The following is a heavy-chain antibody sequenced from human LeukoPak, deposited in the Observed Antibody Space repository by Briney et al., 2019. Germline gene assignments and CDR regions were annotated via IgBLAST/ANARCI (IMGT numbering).Heavy chain of an antibody. Sequence: PSETPSLTCTVSGGSISSSSYYWGWIRQPPGKGLEWIGSIYYSGSTYYNPSLKSRVTISVDTSKNQFSLKLSSVTAADTAVYYCARPRMNYVRGNWFDPWGQGTLVTVSS. CDR1: GGSISSSSYY. J-gene: IGHJ5*02. V-gene: IGHV4-39*01. CDR3: ARPRMNYVRGNWFDP. CDR2: IYYSGST. D-gene: IGHD3-16*01.